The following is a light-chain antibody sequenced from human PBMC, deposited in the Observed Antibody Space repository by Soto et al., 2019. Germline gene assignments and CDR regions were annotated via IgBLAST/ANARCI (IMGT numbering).Light chain of an antibody. V-gene: IGLV2-14*01. CDR1: STDIGAYDY. Sequence: QSALTQPASVSGSPGQSITISCTGTSTDIGAYDYVSWHQQHPGEAPKVIIYGVGNRPSGVSNRFSGSKSGNTASLTISGLQAEDEADYYCCSFAGNYIYVFGTGTKLTVL. CDR2: GVG. CDR3: CSFAGNYIYV. J-gene: IGLJ1*01.